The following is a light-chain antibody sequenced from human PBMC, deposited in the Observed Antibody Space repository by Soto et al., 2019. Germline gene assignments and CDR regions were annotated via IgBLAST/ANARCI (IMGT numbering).Light chain of an antibody. V-gene: IGLV9-49*01. CDR1: TGYSHYQ. Sequence: QTVVTQAPSVSASLGAAVTLTCTLSTGYSHYQVDWYQQRPGKGPRFVMRVGTGGIVGSKGDGIPDRFSVSGLGLHRYLTIKNIQEDDESDYYCGADHGSGSNFVVFGGGTKLTVL. CDR3: GADHGSGSNFVV. J-gene: IGLJ2*01. CDR2: VGTGGIVG.